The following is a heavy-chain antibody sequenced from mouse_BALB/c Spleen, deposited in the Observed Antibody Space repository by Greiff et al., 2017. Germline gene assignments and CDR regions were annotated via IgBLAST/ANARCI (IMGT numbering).Heavy chain of an antibody. V-gene: IGHV5-6-3*01. J-gene: IGHJ4*01. Sequence: EVQLQQSGGGLVQPGGSLKLSCAASGFTFSSYGMSWVRQTPDKRLELVATINSNGGSTYYPDSVKGRFTISRDNAKNTLYLQMSSLKSEDTAMYYCALLRLNYAMDYWGQGTSVTVSS. CDR2: INSNGGST. D-gene: IGHD1-2*01. CDR3: ALLRLNYAMDY. CDR1: GFTFSSYG.